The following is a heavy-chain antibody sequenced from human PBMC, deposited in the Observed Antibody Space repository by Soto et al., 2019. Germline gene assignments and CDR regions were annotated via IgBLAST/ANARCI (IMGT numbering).Heavy chain of an antibody. V-gene: IGHV3-33*01. Sequence: GGSLRLSCAASGFTFSSYGMHWVRQAPGKGLEWVAVIWYDGSNKYYADSVKGRFTISRDNSKNTLYLQMNSLRAEDTAVYYCARDRGAAAGTGGMDVWGQGTTVTVSS. CDR3: ARDRGAAAGTGGMDV. CDR1: GFTFSSYG. CDR2: IWYDGSNK. J-gene: IGHJ6*02. D-gene: IGHD6-13*01.